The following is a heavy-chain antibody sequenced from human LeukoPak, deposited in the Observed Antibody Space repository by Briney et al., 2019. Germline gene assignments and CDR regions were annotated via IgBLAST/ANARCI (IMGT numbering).Heavy chain of an antibody. D-gene: IGHD3-10*01. CDR1: GYTLTELS. Sequence: ASVKVSCKVSGYTLTELSMHWVRQAPGKGLEWMGGSDPEDGETIYAQKFQGRVTMTEDTSTDTAYMELSSLRSEDTAVYYCASNYGSGSYVYYYMDVWGKGTPVTVSS. CDR3: ASNYGSGSYVYYYMDV. V-gene: IGHV1-24*01. J-gene: IGHJ6*03. CDR2: SDPEDGET.